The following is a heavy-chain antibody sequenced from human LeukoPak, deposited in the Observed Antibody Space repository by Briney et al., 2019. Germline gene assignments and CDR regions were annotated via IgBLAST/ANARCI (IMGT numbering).Heavy chain of an antibody. CDR1: GFPFSNYW. Sequence: PGGSLRLSCEASGFPFSNYWMSWVRQAPGKGLEWVASIIQGGSEKYYVDSVKGRFTISRDNAKNSLYLQMNSLRAEDTAVYYCARDYVSQSGCYYNRVYYYYGMDVWGQGTTVTVSS. CDR3: ARDYVSQSGCYYNRVYYYYGMDV. CDR2: IIQGGSEK. D-gene: IGHD3-10*01. J-gene: IGHJ6*02. V-gene: IGHV3-7*01.